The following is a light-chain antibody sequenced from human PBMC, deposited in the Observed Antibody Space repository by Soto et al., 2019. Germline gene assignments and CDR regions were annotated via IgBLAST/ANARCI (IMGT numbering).Light chain of an antibody. CDR1: QDIASY. V-gene: IGKV1-9*01. CDR2: AAS. J-gene: IGKJ2*01. CDR3: QQLNVNLL. Sequence: IQLTQSPSSLSASIGDRVTITCRASQDIASYLAWYQQKPGNAPKLLIYAASTLHSGVPSRFSGSGSGTDFTLTISSLQPEDFVPYYCQQLNVNLLVGQGTKLEIK.